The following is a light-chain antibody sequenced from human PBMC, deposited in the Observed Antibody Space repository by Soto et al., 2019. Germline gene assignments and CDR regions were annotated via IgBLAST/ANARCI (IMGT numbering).Light chain of an antibody. CDR2: DVS. CDR3: SSYTSSSTLVV. CDR1: SSDVGGYNY. Sequence: QSAMTPPASVSGSPGQSITNSSTGTSSDVGGYNYVSWYQQHPGKAPKLMIYDVSNRPSGVSNRFSGSKSGNTASLTISGLQAEDDADYYCSSYTSSSTLVVFGVGTKLTVL. J-gene: IGLJ2*01. V-gene: IGLV2-14*01.